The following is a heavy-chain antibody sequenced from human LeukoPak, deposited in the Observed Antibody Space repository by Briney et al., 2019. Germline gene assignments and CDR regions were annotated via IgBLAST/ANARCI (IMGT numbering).Heavy chain of an antibody. CDR3: AKGKSGSYYYYMDV. V-gene: IGHV3-21*04. CDR2: ISDGGSEI. J-gene: IGHJ6*03. Sequence: PGGSLRLSCEPSGFTFSFSTMNWVRQVPGKGLEWVSSISDGGSEIYYADSVKGRFAVSRDDAKNSLSLQMNSLRVEDTAIYYCAKGKSGSYYYYMDVWCKGTTVTVSS. CDR1: GFTFSFST.